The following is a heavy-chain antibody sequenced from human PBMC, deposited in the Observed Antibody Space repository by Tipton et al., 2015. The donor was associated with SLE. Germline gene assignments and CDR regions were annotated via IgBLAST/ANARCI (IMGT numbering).Heavy chain of an antibody. D-gene: IGHD2-15*01. CDR2: INHDGST. V-gene: IGHV4-34*01. CDR3: ARGGCSGGSCYPYYYGMDV. Sequence: GLVKPSETLSLTCAVYGASFSGNYWSWIRQPPGKGLEWIGEINHDGSTNYNPSLESRVTISVDTSKNQFSLKLTSVTAADTAVYYCARGGCSGGSCYPYYYGMDVWGPGTTVTVSS. J-gene: IGHJ6*02. CDR1: GASFSGNY.